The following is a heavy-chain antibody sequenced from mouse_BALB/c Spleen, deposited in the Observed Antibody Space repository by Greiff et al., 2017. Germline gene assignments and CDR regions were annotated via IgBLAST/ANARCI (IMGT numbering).Heavy chain of an antibody. D-gene: IGHD1-2*01. V-gene: IGHV3-2*02. Sequence: EVQLQESGPGLVKPSQSLSLTCTVTGYSITSDYAWNLIRQFPGNKLEWMCYISDSGSTSYNPSLKSRTSITRDTSKNQFFLQLKSVTTEDTATYNCARYGEGAWFAYWGQGTLVTVSA. J-gene: IGHJ3*01. CDR2: ISDSGST. CDR3: ARYGEGAWFAY. CDR1: GYSITSDYA.